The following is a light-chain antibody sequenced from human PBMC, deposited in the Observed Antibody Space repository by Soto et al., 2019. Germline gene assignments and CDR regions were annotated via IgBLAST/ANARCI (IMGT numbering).Light chain of an antibody. J-gene: IGKJ1*01. CDR3: PQDDRSPWT. CDR2: GAS. V-gene: IGKV3-20*01. Sequence: EIVLTQSPGTLSLSPGERATLSCRASQSVSSSFLAWYQHKPGKAPRLLIYGASRRATGIPDRCSGSGSGRGYTLTISRLEAEDFAGYYCPQDDRSPWTFGQGTNVEIK. CDR1: QSVSSSF.